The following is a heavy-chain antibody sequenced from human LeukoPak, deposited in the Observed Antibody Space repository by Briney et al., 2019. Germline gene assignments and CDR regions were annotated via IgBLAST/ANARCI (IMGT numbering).Heavy chain of an antibody. V-gene: IGHV3-33*01. J-gene: IGHJ4*02. CDR3: ARNSGGRRYYFTE. CDR2: IYTDGSTK. CDR1: GFIFSNSG. Sequence: GGSLRLSCAASGFIFSNSGMHWVRQAPGRGLEWVTVIYTDGSTKYYTDSVKGRFTISRDNSQNTLYLQMNSLRAEDTAVYYCARNSGGRRYYFTEWGQGTLITVSS. D-gene: IGHD3-10*01.